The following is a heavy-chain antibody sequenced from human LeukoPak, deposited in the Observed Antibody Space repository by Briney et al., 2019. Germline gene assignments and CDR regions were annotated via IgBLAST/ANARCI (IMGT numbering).Heavy chain of an antibody. Sequence: SETLSLTCTVSGGSISNYYWSWIRQPPGKGLEWIGFKYSSGNTNYNPSLKSRVTISVDTSRNQFSLKLSSVTAADTAVYYCNSGDYYYFDYWGQGTLVTVSS. CDR1: GGSISNYY. D-gene: IGHD3-10*01. V-gene: IGHV4-59*12. CDR2: KYSSGNT. J-gene: IGHJ4*02. CDR3: NSGDYYYFDY.